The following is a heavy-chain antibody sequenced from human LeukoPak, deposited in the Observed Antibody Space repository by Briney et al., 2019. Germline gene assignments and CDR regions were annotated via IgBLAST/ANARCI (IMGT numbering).Heavy chain of an antibody. J-gene: IGHJ3*02. V-gene: IGHV3-9*01. CDR1: GFTFDDYA. Sequence: PGRSLRLSCAASGFTFDDYAMHWVRQAPGKGLEWVSGISWNSGSIGYADSVKGRFTISRDNSKNTLYLQMNSLRAEDTAVYYCAKDVVGAIAGAFDIWGQGTMVTVSS. CDR2: ISWNSGSI. D-gene: IGHD1-26*01. CDR3: AKDVVGAIAGAFDI.